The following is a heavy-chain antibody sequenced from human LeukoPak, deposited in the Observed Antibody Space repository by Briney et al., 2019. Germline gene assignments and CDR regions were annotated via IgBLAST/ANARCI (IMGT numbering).Heavy chain of an antibody. V-gene: IGHV4-34*01. CDR1: GGSFSGYY. CDR2: INHSGST. Sequence: PSETLSLTCAVYGGSFSGYYWSWIRQPPGKGLEWIGEINHSGSTNYNPSLKSRVTISVDTSKNQFSLKLSSVTAADTAVYYCAFADSGGYWFAFDIWGQGTMVTVSS. CDR3: AFADSGGYWFAFDI. D-gene: IGHD3-22*01. J-gene: IGHJ3*02.